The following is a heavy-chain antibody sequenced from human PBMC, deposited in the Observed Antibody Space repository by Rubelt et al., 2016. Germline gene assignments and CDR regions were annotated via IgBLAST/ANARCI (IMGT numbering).Heavy chain of an antibody. Sequence: GKGLVWVSRINSDGSTTSYADSVKGRFTISRDDAKNTLYLQMNSLRAEDTAVYYCARPYGDYVFDYWGQGTLVTVSS. D-gene: IGHD4-17*01. J-gene: IGHJ4*02. CDR2: INSDGSTT. CDR3: ARPYGDYVFDY. V-gene: IGHV3-74*01.